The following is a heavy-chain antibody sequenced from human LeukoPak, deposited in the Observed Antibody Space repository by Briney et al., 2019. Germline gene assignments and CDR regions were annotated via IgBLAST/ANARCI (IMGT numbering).Heavy chain of an antibody. CDR1: GGSISSYY. Sequence: SETLSLTCTVSGGSISSYYWSWIRQPPGKGLEWIGYIYYSGSTNYNPSLKSRVTISVDTSKNQLSLKLNSVTAADTAVYYCAGGGDSGGYYYPMFDYWGQGTLVTVSS. D-gene: IGHD3-22*01. V-gene: IGHV4-59*01. CDR3: AGGGDSGGYYYPMFDY. J-gene: IGHJ4*02. CDR2: IYYSGST.